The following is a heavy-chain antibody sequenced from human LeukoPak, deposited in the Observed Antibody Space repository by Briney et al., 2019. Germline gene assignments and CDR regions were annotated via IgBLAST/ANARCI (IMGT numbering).Heavy chain of an antibody. CDR1: GFTFSSYA. Sequence: GGSLRLSCAASGFTFSSYAMHWVRQAPGKGLEYVSAISSNGGSTYYANSVKGRFTISRDNSKNTLYLQMGSLRAEDTAVYYCANGLGYWGQGTLVTVSS. J-gene: IGHJ4*02. V-gene: IGHV3-64*01. CDR3: ANGLGY. D-gene: IGHD3-16*01. CDR2: ISSNGGST.